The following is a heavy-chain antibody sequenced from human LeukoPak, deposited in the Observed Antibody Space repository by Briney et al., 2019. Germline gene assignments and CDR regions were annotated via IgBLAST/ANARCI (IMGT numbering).Heavy chain of an antibody. CDR3: ARVSFSSHPPDY. CDR2: ISWDGFST. J-gene: IGHJ4*02. V-gene: IGHV3-43*01. CDR1: GYTFDDYI. Sequence: GGSLILSCAASGYTFDDYIMHWVRQAPGKGLEWVSLISWDGFSTYYADSVRGRFTVSRDNSKDSLYLQMDSLRTEDTAFYYCARVSFSSHPPDYWGQGTLVTVSS.